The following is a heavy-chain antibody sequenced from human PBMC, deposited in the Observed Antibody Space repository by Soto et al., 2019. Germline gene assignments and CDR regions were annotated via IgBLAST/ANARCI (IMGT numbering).Heavy chain of an antibody. CDR1: GGSISSSSYY. CDR2: IYYSGST. J-gene: IGHJ6*03. CDR3: ARHLKKSRIFGVVPPLKYYYYYMDV. V-gene: IGHV4-39*01. Sequence: SETLSLTCTVSGGSISSSSYYWGWIRQPPGKGLEWIGSIYYSGSTYYNPSLKSRVTISVDTSKNQFSLKLSSVTAADTAVYYCARHLKKSRIFGVVPPLKYYYYYMDVWGKGTTVTVSS. D-gene: IGHD3-3*01.